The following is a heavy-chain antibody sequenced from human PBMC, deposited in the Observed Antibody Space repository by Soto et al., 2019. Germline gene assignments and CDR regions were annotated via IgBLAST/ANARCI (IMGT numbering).Heavy chain of an antibody. D-gene: IGHD3-22*01. Sequence: SETLSLTCTVSGGSISSYYWSWIRQPPGKGLEWIGYIYYSGGTNYNPSLKSRVTISVDTSKNQFSLKLSSVTAADTAVYYCARATRITIIGPLYYFDYRGQGTLVTVSS. V-gene: IGHV4-59*01. CDR3: ARATRITIIGPLYYFDY. CDR2: IYYSGGT. CDR1: GGSISSYY. J-gene: IGHJ4*02.